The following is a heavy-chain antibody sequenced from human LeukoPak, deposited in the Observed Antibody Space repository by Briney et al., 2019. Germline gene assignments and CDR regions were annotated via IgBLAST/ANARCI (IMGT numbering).Heavy chain of an antibody. D-gene: IGHD2-21*02. Sequence: SETLSLTCTVSGGSISSSSYYWGWIRQPPGKGLEWIGSIYYSGSTYYNPSLKSRVTISVDTSKNQFSLKLSSVTAADTAVYYCARGHIVVVTAIPYFDYWGQGTLVTVSS. J-gene: IGHJ4*02. CDR1: GGSISSSSYY. CDR2: IYYSGST. V-gene: IGHV4-39*07. CDR3: ARGHIVVVTAIPYFDY.